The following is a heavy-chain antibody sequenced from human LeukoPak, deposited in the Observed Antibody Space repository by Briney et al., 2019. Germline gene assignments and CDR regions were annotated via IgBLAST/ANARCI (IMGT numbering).Heavy chain of an antibody. D-gene: IGHD4-17*01. CDR1: GFTFSTYA. V-gene: IGHV3-30*04. CDR2: ISSDGSNK. J-gene: IGHJ4*02. Sequence: QPGRSLRLSCAASGFTFSTYAIHWVRQAPGKGLEWVAVISSDGSNKYYAGSVKGRLTISRDNSKSTLYLQMNSLRVDDTAVYYCARMYGDYATYFDYWGQGTLVTVSS. CDR3: ARMYGDYATYFDY.